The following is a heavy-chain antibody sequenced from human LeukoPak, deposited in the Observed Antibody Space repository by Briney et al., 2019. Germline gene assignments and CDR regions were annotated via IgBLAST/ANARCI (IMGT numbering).Heavy chain of an antibody. CDR1: GFTSSELD. J-gene: IGHJ4*02. CDR3: PRDHYSSVDGYFAS. Sequence: GGSLSLSCAVSGFTSSELDVHRVRQAPGKGLEWVAIIWYNGSKKYYAESVKGRFTISRDNSKNTLYLQMSSLRAEDTAVYYCPRDHYSSVDGYFASWGGGSLVTVSS. D-gene: IGHD3-10*01. CDR2: IWYNGSKK. V-gene: IGHV3-33*01.